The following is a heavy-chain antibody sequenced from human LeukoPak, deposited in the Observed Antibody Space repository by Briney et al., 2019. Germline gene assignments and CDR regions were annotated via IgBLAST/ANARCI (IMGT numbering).Heavy chain of an antibody. Sequence: SETLSLTCSVSGASIRSYFWSWIRQSPGKGLEWNDISNFNPSLESRVTILVDRSKSQFSLKLRSVTAADTAVYYCARGIVLATDDAFDFWGPGTMVTVSS. CDR3: ARGIVLATDDAFDF. CDR1: GASIRSYF. J-gene: IGHJ3*01. D-gene: IGHD2-21*01. V-gene: IGHV4-59*01. CDR2: IS.